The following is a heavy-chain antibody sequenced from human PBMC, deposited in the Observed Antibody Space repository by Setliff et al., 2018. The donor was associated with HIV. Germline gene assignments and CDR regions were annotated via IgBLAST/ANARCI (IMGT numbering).Heavy chain of an antibody. V-gene: IGHV4-4*08. D-gene: IGHD3-16*01. CDR1: GGSISNYY. Sequence: SETLSLTCTVSGGSISNYYWSWIRQPPGKGLEWIGYIYPIGSPDFPSGNTVYNPSFTSRVSISVDTSKNQFSLRLSSVTAADTAVYYCARDSGSFTSGADWYFALWGRGTLVTVSS. CDR3: ARDSGSFTSGADWYFAL. CDR2: IYPIGSP. J-gene: IGHJ2*01.